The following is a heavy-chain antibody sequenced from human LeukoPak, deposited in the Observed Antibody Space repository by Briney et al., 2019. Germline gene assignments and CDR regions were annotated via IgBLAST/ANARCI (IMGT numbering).Heavy chain of an antibody. CDR3: AKLPAGGTLHFMDV. CDR1: GFTFSSYA. V-gene: IGHV3-23*01. Sequence: GGSLRLSCAASGFTFSSYAMSWVRQAPGKGLKWVSSISGGGGTTYYADSVKGRFTISRDNSKNTLSLQMNSLRAEDTAVYYCAKLPAGGTLHFMDVWGQGSTVIVSS. J-gene: IGHJ6*02. CDR2: ISGGGGTT. D-gene: IGHD6-13*01.